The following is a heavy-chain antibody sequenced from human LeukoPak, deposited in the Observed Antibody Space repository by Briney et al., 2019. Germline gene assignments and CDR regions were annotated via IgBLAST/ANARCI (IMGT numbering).Heavy chain of an antibody. CDR3: ARGRFNYDSTGYSSFYY. D-gene: IGHD3-22*01. V-gene: IGHV3-33*01. CDR1: GFTFSSYG. J-gene: IGHJ4*02. CDR2: IWYDGSNK. Sequence: PGRSLRLSCAASGFTFSSYGMHWVRQAPGKGLEWVAVIWYDGSNKYYADSVKGRFTISRDNSKNTLYLQMNSLRAEDTAVYYCARGRFNYDSTGYSSFYYWGQGTLVTVSS.